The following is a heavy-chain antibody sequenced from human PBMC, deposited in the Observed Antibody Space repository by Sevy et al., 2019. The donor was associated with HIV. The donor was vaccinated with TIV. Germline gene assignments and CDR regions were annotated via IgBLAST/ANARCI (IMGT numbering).Heavy chain of an antibody. CDR3: AREVVVVVAATRYAFDL. Sequence: SETLSLTCTVSGGSISSYYWSRIRQPAGKGLEWIGRIYTSGSANYNPSLKSRVTMTVDTSQNHFSLKLNSVTAADTAVYYCAREVVVVVAATRYAFDLWARGTMVTVSS. CDR2: IYTSGSA. CDR1: GGSISSYY. J-gene: IGHJ3*01. D-gene: IGHD2-15*01. V-gene: IGHV4-4*07.